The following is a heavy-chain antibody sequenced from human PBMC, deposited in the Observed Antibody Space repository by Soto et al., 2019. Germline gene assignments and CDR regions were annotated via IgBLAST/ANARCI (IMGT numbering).Heavy chain of an antibody. CDR1: GFTFDDYA. D-gene: IGHD4-17*01. CDR2: ISWNSGSI. J-gene: IGHJ6*02. CDR3: ASTAPWRYYGMDV. Sequence: PGGSPRLSCAASGFTFDDYAMHWVRQAPGKGLEWVSGISWNSGSIGYADSVKGRFAISRDNAKNSLYLQMNSLRAEDTALYYCASTAPWRYYGMDVWGQGTTVTVSS. V-gene: IGHV3-9*01.